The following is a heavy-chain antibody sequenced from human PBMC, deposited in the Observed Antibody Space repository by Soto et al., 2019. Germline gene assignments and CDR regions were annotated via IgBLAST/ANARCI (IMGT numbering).Heavy chain of an antibody. D-gene: IGHD2-15*01. J-gene: IGHJ4*02. CDR3: ARGYCSGGSCYSVNDYGDYLFDY. Sequence: PSETLSLTCTVSGNSISGTSSFWAWIRQPPGKGLEWIGYIYYSGSTNYNPSLKSRVTISVDTSKNQFSLKLSSVTAADTAVYYCARGYCSGGSCYSVNDYGDYLFDYWGQGALVTVSS. CDR1: GNSISGTSSF. V-gene: IGHV4-61*05. CDR2: IYYSGST.